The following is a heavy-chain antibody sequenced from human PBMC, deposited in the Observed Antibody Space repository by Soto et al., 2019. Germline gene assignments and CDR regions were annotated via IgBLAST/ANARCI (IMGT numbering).Heavy chain of an antibody. J-gene: IGHJ5*02. V-gene: IGHV4-31*11. CDR1: GGSTSSGGYY. CDR3: ARDAALKWFDP. CDR2: VYYSGST. D-gene: IGHD2-15*01. Sequence: SETLSLTCAVSGGSTSSGGYYWSWIRQYPRKGLEWIGFVYYSGSTYYNPSLKSRVIISVDTSKKQFSLKLSSVTAADTAVYYCARDAALKWFDPWGQGTLVTVSS.